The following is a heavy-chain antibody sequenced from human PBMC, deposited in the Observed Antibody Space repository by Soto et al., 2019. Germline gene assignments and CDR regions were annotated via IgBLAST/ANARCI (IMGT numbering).Heavy chain of an antibody. CDR3: AKDPRSWAHYEPKDY. Sequence: PGGSLRLSCAASRFTFSTYAMNWVRQAPGKGLEWVSGISESGDSTYYADSVKGRFTIFRDNSKNTLYLEMNSLRAEDTAIYYCAKDPRSWAHYEPKDYWGQRTLVTVSS. V-gene: IGHV3-23*01. D-gene: IGHD3-22*01. J-gene: IGHJ4*02. CDR2: ISESGDST. CDR1: RFTFSTYA.